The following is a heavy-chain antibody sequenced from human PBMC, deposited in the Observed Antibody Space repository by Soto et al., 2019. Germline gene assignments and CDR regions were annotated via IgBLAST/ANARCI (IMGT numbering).Heavy chain of an antibody. Sequence: QVQLVQSVAEVKKPAAKVQVSCKASGYTFTSYGISWVRQAPGQGLERMGWISAYNGNTNYAQKLQDRVTMTTDTSPSAADMELGGLGSDDSAVYYGVRACERGGSCDHLDDVGQGTLVTVSS. J-gene: IGHJ4*02. V-gene: IGHV1-18*01. D-gene: IGHD2-15*01. CDR3: VRACERGGSCDHLDD. CDR1: GYTFTSYG. CDR2: ISAYNGNT.